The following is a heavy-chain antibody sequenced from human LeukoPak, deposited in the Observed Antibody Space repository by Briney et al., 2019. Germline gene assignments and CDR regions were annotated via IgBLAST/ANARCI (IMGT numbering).Heavy chain of an antibody. CDR3: TTGFTAMAVDYFDY. CDR1: GKPRSAFS. J-gene: IGHJ4*02. V-gene: IGHV1-24*01. D-gene: IGHD5-18*01. Sequence: ASVRVSCKVSGKPRSAFSIHWLREAPGKGLEWMSGVEPEDDERIYAQKFQGRVTMTEDTSIDTAYMDLSSLTSEDTAVYYCTTGFTAMAVDYFDYWGQGTLVTVSS. CDR2: VEPEDDER.